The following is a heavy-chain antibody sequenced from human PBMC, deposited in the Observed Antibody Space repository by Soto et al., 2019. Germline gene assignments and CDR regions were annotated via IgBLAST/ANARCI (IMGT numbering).Heavy chain of an antibody. Sequence: PGGSLRLSCAASGFTFTNYWMHWVRQVPGKGLVWVSRIDGVGTGTSYSDSVRGRFTISRDNAENMLYLQMNSLRAEDTAVYSCTTVFEYWGQGTLVTVSS. CDR1: GFTFTNYW. CDR3: TTVFEY. J-gene: IGHJ4*02. CDR2: IDGVGTGT. V-gene: IGHV3-74*01.